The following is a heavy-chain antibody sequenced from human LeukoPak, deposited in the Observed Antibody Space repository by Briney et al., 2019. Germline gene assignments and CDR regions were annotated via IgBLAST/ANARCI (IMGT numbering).Heavy chain of an antibody. CDR3: ARDQGLYDYVWGSYRPSNYFDY. D-gene: IGHD3-16*02. CDR1: GGSISSYY. CDR2: IYTSGST. J-gene: IGHJ4*02. V-gene: IGHV4-4*07. Sequence: SETLSLTCTVSGGSISSYYWSWIRQPAGKGLEWIGRIYTSGSTNYNPSLKSRVTMSVDTSKNQFSLKLSSVTAADTAVYYCARDQGLYDYVWGSYRPSNYFDYWGQGTLVTVSS.